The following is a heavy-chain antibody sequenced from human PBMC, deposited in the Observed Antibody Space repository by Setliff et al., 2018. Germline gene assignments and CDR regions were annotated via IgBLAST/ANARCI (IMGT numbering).Heavy chain of an antibody. J-gene: IGHJ5*02. CDR3: ARRRGVVVSSWFDP. CDR1: GFSLSTSGVG. V-gene: IGHV2-5*02. Sequence: GSGPTLVNPTQTLTLTCTFSGFSLSTSGVGVGWIRQLPGKAREWLALIYWDDDKRYSTTLKSRLTITKDTSKTQVVFTMTNMDPVDTATYYCARRRGVVVSSWFDPWGQGTLVTVSS. CDR2: IYWDDDK. D-gene: IGHD2-2*01.